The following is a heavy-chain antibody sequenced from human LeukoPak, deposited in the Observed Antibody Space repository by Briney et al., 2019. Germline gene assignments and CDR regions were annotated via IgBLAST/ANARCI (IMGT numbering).Heavy chain of an antibody. Sequence: GGSLRLSCAASGFTFSSYWMNWVRQAPGKGLEWVANIKKDGSEEFYVDSVKGRFTISRDNAMNSLYLQMNSLRAEDTAVYYCARAVSSGYYNLYFDYWGQGTLVTVSS. D-gene: IGHD3-22*01. CDR3: ARAVSSGYYNLYFDY. V-gene: IGHV3-7*04. J-gene: IGHJ4*02. CDR1: GFTFSSYW. CDR2: IKKDGSEE.